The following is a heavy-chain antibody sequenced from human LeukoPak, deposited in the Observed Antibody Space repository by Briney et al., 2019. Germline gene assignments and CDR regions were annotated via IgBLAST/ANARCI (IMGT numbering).Heavy chain of an antibody. CDR2: IYTSGST. CDR1: GGSISSYY. D-gene: IGHD3-3*01. J-gene: IGHJ3*02. Sequence: PSETLSLTCTVSGGSISSYYWSWIRQPAGKGLEWIGRIYTSGSTNYNPSLKSRVTMSVDTSKNQFSLKLSSVTAADTAVYYCARDAYYDFWSGYEGDAFDIWGQGQWSPSLQ. V-gene: IGHV4-4*07. CDR3: ARDAYYDFWSGYEGDAFDI.